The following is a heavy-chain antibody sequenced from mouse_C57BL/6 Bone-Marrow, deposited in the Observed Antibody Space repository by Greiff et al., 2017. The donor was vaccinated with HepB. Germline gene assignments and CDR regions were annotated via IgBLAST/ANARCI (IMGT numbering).Heavy chain of an antibody. J-gene: IGHJ3*01. V-gene: IGHV14-4*01. D-gene: IGHD2-3*01. CDR3: TTRGNGYSWFAY. Sequence: VQLQQSGAELVRPGASVKLSCTASGFNIKDDYMHWVKQRPEQGLEWIGWIDPENGDTEYASKFQGTATITAETSSKTAYLQLSSLTSEDTAVYYCTTRGNGYSWFAYWGQGTLVTVSA. CDR2: IDPENGDT. CDR1: GFNIKDDY.